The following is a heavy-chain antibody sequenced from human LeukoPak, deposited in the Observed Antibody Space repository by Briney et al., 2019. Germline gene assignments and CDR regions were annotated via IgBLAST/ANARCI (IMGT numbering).Heavy chain of an antibody. D-gene: IGHD3/OR15-3a*01. J-gene: IGHJ4*02. Sequence: GGSLRLSCVVSGFIFRDYAMSWVRQAPGEGLEWVAGISDNGGGPYYADSLKGRFTISRDNSKNILYLQMNSLRAEDTAVYYCAKEIGRLGVPLYDNWGRGTLVTASS. CDR3: AKEIGRLGVPLYDN. CDR1: GFIFRDYA. V-gene: IGHV3-23*01. CDR2: ISDNGGGP.